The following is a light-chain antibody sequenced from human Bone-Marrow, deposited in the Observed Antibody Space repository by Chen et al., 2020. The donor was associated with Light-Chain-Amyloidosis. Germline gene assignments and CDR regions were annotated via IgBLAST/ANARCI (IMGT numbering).Light chain of an antibody. CDR3: QSYQGSSQGV. CDR1: SGSIATNY. Sequence: NFMLTQIHSVSASPGKTVIISCTRSSGSIATNYVQWYQQRPGSSPTTVIYEDDQRPSGVPDRFSGSIDRSSNSASLTISGLKTEDEADYYCQSYQGSSQGVFGGGTKLTVL. CDR2: EDD. V-gene: IGLV6-57*01. J-gene: IGLJ3*02.